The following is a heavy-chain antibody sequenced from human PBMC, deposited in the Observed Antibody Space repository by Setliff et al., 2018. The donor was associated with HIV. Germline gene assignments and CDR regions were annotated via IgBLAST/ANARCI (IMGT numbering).Heavy chain of an antibody. D-gene: IGHD6-19*01. V-gene: IGHV4-39*01. CDR2: VYHSGTT. Sequence: KTLETLSLTCSVSGDSISGSDYYWGWIRQPPGKGLEWIASVYHSGTTYYKPSLESRVSVSVDTSKNQFSLTVTSVTAADTAVYYCARQVEDTRGWHPATNWIDPWGQGILVTVSS. CDR1: GDSISGSDYY. CDR3: ARQVEDTRGWHPATNWIDP. J-gene: IGHJ5*02.